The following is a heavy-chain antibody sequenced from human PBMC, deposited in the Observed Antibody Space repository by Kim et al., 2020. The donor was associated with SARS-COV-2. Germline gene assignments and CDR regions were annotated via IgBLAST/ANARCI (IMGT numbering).Heavy chain of an antibody. CDR2: ISYDGRSK. CDR1: GFTFSNYG. D-gene: IGHD3-10*01. J-gene: IGHJ4*02. V-gene: IGHV3-30*18. Sequence: GGSLRLSCAASGFTFSNYGIHWVRQAPGKGLEWVAIISYDGRSKYYADSVKGRFTISRDNSKNTLYLQMNSLRAEDTAVYYCAKEDGSGSYYNGNYFDYWGQGTLVTVSS. CDR3: AKEDGSGSYYNGNYFDY.